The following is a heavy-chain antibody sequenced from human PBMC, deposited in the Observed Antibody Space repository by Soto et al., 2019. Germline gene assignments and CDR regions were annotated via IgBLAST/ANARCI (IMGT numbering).Heavy chain of an antibody. V-gene: IGHV3-30-3*01. CDR2: ISYDGSNK. CDR3: ARAHRVVPAAMDLIQSGKIYYYRMYV. D-gene: IGHD2-2*01. J-gene: IGHJ6*02. Sequence: GSLRLSCAASGFTFSSYAMHWVRQAPGKGLEWVAVISYDGSNKYYADSVKGRFTISRDNSKNTLYLQMNSLRAEDTAVYYCARAHRVVPAAMDLIQSGKIYYYRMYVWGQGTTVTVSS. CDR1: GFTFSSYA.